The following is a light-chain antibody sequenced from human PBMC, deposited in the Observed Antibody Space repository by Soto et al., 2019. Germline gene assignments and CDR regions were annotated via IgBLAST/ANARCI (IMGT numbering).Light chain of an antibody. J-gene: IGKJ2*01. V-gene: IGKV3-20*01. Sequence: EIVLTQSPGTLSLSPGERATLSCRASQSVSSNYLAWYQQKPCQTPRLLLYGASSRATGIPDRFSGSGSGTDFTLTISRLEPEDFAVYYCQQYGSSPYTFGQGTKLEIK. CDR2: GAS. CDR3: QQYGSSPYT. CDR1: QSVSSNY.